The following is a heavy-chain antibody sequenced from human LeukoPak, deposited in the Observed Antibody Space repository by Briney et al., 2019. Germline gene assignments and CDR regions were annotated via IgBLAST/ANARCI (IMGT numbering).Heavy chain of an antibody. D-gene: IGHD3-16*02. CDR1: GFTFSSYW. CDR2: IKQDESEK. V-gene: IGHV3-7*05. CDR3: ARGYISPRMNWFDP. J-gene: IGHJ5*02. Sequence: GGSLRLSCAASGFTFSSYWMSWVRQAPGKGLEWVANIKQDESEKYYVDSLKGRFTISRDNAKNSLYLQMNSLRAEDTAVYYCARGYISPRMNWFDPWGQGTLVTVSS.